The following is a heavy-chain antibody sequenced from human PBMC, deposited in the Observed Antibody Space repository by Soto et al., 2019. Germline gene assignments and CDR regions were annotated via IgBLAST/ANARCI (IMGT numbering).Heavy chain of an antibody. CDR2: ISHDGSDK. CDR3: AKKMSGVKAGPYNVDY. Sequence: GGSLRLSCAASGFTFSSFGMHWVRQAPGKGLEWVAVISHDGSDKYYADSVKGRFTISRDNSKNTLYLQMNSLRAGDTAVYYCAKKMSGVKAGPYNVDYWGQGTPVTVSS. D-gene: IGHD1-1*01. V-gene: IGHV3-30*18. J-gene: IGHJ4*02. CDR1: GFTFSSFG.